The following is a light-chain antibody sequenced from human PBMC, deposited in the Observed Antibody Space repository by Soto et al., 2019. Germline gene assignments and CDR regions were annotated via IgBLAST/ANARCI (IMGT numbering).Light chain of an antibody. CDR2: EVS. V-gene: IGLV2-23*02. Sequence: QSVLTQPASVSGSPGQSITISYTGTSSEVGSNNLVSWYQQHPGKVPKLMIYEVSKRPSGVTNRFSGSKSGNTASLTISGLRAEDEAAYYCRSYAGSSTFVVFGGGTKLTVL. CDR3: RSYAGSSTFVV. CDR1: SSEVGSNNL. J-gene: IGLJ2*01.